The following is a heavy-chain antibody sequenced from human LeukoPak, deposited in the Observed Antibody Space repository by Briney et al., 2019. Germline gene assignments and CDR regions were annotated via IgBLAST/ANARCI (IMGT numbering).Heavy chain of an antibody. D-gene: IGHD1-26*01. CDR1: GYTFTSYG. Sequence: ASVKVSCKASGYTFTSYGIHWVRQAPGRGLEWMGWINTNTGNPTYAQGFTGRFVFSLETSVSTSYLQISSLKAEDTAVYYCARGRGSSARLGYYFYYIDVWGKGTTVTVSS. J-gene: IGHJ6*03. CDR2: INTNTGNP. V-gene: IGHV7-4-1*02. CDR3: ARGRGSSARLGYYFYYIDV.